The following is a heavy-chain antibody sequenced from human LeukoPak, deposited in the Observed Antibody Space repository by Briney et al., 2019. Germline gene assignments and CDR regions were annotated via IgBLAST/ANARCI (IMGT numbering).Heavy chain of an antibody. J-gene: IGHJ6*03. V-gene: IGHV1-69*05. CDR3: ARAPRDWNYAPIPDANKEMGGWGYYYYMDV. CDR1: GGTFSSYA. D-gene: IGHD1-7*01. CDR2: VIPIFGTA. Sequence: SVKVSCKASGGTFSSYAISWVRQAPGQGLEWMGGVIPIFGTANYAQEFQGRVTITTDESTSTAYMELSSLRSEDTAVYYCARAPRDWNYAPIPDANKEMGGWGYYYYMDVWGKGTTVTVSS.